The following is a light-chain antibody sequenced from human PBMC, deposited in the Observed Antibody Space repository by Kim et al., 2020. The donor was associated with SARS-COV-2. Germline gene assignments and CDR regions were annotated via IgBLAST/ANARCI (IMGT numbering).Light chain of an antibody. Sequence: QRVTISCSGSTSNIGSHAVNWYHQLPGKAPKLLIYYDDMLPSGVSDRFSGSKSGTSASLAISGLQSEDEADYYCSAWDASLNAWVFGGGTQLTVL. CDR1: TSNIGSHA. CDR2: YDD. J-gene: IGLJ3*02. CDR3: SAWDASLNAWV. V-gene: IGLV1-36*01.